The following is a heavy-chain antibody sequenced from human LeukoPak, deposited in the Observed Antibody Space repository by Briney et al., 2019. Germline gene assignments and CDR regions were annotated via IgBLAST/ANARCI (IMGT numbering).Heavy chain of an antibody. CDR2: MSPSGGST. Sequence: ASVKVSCKASGYTFTSYYMHWVRQSPGQGLEGLGIMSPSGGSTSYAQKFQGRVTMTRDTSTSTVYMELSSLRSEDTAVYYCARVGGSSWYNWFDPWGQGTLVTVSS. CDR3: ARVGGSSWYNWFDP. D-gene: IGHD6-13*01. V-gene: IGHV1-46*01. J-gene: IGHJ5*02. CDR1: GYTFTSYY.